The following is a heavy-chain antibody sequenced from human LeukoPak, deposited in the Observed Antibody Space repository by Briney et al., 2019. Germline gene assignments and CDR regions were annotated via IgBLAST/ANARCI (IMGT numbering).Heavy chain of an antibody. D-gene: IGHD3-3*01. CDR2: IKNDGKIT. CDR1: EFTFNNYW. CDR3: LLIILGGSSQH. Sequence: GGSLRLSCAASEFTFNNYWMHWVRQAPGRGLVWVSRIKNDGKITTYADTVKGRFTTSRDNAKNTFYLQMNSLRVEDTAVYYCLLIILGGSSQHWGQGTLVTVSS. V-gene: IGHV3-74*01. J-gene: IGHJ1*01.